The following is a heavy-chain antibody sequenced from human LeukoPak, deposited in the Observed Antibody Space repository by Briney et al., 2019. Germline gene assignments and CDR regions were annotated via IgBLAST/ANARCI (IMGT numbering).Heavy chain of an antibody. CDR1: GYTFTSYG. Sequence: GASVKVSCKASGYTFTSYGISWVRQAPGQGLEWMGGIIPIFGTANYAQKFQGRVTITTDESTSTAYMELSSLRAEDTAVYYCARYYDFWAWGQGTLVTVSS. CDR2: IIPIFGTA. V-gene: IGHV1-69*05. D-gene: IGHD3-3*01. CDR3: ARYYDFWA. J-gene: IGHJ4*02.